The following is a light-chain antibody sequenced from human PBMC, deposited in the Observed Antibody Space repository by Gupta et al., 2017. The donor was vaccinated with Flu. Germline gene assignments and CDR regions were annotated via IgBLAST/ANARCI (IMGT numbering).Light chain of an antibody. CDR1: NIENRN. CDR2: RDI. Sequence: TCGGNNIENRNVHWYQQKPGQAPVLVIYRDISRPAGIPERFSGSNSGNTATLTISGAQAGDEADYYCQVWDSSTEVFGGGTKPTVL. J-gene: IGLJ2*01. V-gene: IGLV3-9*01. CDR3: QVWDSSTEV.